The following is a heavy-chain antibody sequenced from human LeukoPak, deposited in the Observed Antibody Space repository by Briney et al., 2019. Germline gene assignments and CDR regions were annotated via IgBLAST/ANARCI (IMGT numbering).Heavy chain of an antibody. V-gene: IGHV4-59*08. Sequence: SETLSLTCTVSGGSISSYYWSWIRQPPGKGLEWIGYIYYSGSTNYNPSLKSRVTISVDTSKNQFSLKLSSVTAADTAVYYCARHPSYSSSSHFDYWGQGTLVTVSS. CDR3: ARHPSYSSSSHFDY. J-gene: IGHJ4*02. CDR1: GGSISSYY. D-gene: IGHD6-6*01. CDR2: IYYSGST.